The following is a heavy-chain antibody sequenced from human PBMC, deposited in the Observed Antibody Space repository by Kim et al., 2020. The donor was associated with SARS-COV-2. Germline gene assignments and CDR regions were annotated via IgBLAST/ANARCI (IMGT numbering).Heavy chain of an antibody. CDR2: ISGSGGST. CDR1: GFTFSSYA. J-gene: IGHJ4*02. Sequence: GGSLRLSCAASGFTFSSYAMSWVRQAPGKGLEWVSAISGSGGSTYYADSVKGRFTISRDNSKNTLYLQMNSLRAEDTAVYYCAKSSGGGITIFEVVTIDYWGQGTLVTVSS. CDR3: AKSSGGGITIFEVVTIDY. D-gene: IGHD3-3*01. V-gene: IGHV3-23*01.